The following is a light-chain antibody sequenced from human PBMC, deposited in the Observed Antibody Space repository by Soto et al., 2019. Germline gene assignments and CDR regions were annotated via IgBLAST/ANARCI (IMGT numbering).Light chain of an antibody. CDR3: PQYGSSPIT. CDR1: QYISKY. J-gene: IGKJ5*01. V-gene: IGKV3-20*01. Sequence: EVMMRHSPATLSVSTGERATLSCRASQYISKYLAWYQQRPGQAPRLLIYDASTRATGIPDRFSGSGSGTDFTLTISRLEPEDFAVYYCPQYGSSPITFGQGTRLEI. CDR2: DAS.